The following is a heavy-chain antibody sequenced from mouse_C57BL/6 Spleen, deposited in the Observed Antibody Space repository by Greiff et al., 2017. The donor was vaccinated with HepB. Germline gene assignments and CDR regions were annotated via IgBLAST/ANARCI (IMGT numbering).Heavy chain of an antibody. CDR2: IDPSDSYT. V-gene: IGHV1-59*01. J-gene: IGHJ1*03. Sequence: QVQLQQSGAELVRPGTSVKLSCKASGYTFTSYWMHWVKQRPGQGLEWIGVIDPSDSYTNYNQKFKGKATLTVDTSSSTAYMQLSSLTSEDSAVYYCARSEGGYFDVWGTGTTVTVSS. CDR3: ARSEGGYFDV. CDR1: GYTFTSYW.